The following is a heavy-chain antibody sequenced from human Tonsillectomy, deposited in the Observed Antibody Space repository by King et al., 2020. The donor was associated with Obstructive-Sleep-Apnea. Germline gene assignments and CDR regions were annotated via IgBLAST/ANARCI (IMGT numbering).Heavy chain of an antibody. V-gene: IGHV4-59*01. CDR1: GGSINRYY. Sequence: VQLQESGPGLVKPSETLSLTCTVSGGSINRYYWSWIRQTQGKGLEWIGYISYIGSTNYNPSLKSRGTISVDTSKNQFSLKLSSVTAADTAVYYCARDRVGRDGYNRFDYWGQGTLVTVSS. CDR3: ARDRVGRDGYNRFDY. J-gene: IGHJ4*02. CDR2: ISYIGST. D-gene: IGHD5-24*01.